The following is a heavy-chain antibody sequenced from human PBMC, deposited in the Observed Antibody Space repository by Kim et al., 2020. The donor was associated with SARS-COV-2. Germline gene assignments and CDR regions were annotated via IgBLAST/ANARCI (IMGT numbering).Heavy chain of an antibody. J-gene: IGHJ4*02. CDR2: INPNSGGT. CDR1: GYTFTGYY. V-gene: IGHV1-2*02. CDR3: ARDHTAMVFPTPEFDY. D-gene: IGHD5-18*01. Sequence: ASVKVSCKASGYTFTGYYMHWVRQAPGQGLEWMGWINPNSGGTNYAQKFQGRVTMTRDTSISTAYMELSRLRSDDTAVYYCARDHTAMVFPTPEFDYWGQGTLVTVSS.